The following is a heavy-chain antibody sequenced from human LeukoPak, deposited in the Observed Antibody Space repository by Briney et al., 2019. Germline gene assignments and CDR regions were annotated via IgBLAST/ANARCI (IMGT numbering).Heavy chain of an antibody. Sequence: SETLSLTCAVSGGSISSGGYSWSWIRQPPGKGPEWIGYIYHSGSTYYNPSLKSRVTISVDRSKNQFSLKLSSVTAADTAVYYCARQYYDILTGYRYGMDVWGQGTTVTVSS. CDR3: ARQYYDILTGYRYGMDV. CDR2: IYHSGST. V-gene: IGHV4-30-2*01. CDR1: GGSISSGGYS. J-gene: IGHJ6*02. D-gene: IGHD3-9*01.